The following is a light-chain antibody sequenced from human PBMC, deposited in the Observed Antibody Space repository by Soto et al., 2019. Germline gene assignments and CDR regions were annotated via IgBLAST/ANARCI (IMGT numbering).Light chain of an antibody. Sequence: QLVLTQPPSASGSPGQSVTISCTGTSSDVGGYNYVSWYQQHPGKAPKLMVFEVNKRPSGVPDRFSGSKSGSTASLSVSGLQAEDEADYYCSSYAGSNNLVFGGGTKLTVL. CDR1: SSDVGGYNY. J-gene: IGLJ2*01. CDR3: SSYAGSNNLV. CDR2: EVN. V-gene: IGLV2-8*01.